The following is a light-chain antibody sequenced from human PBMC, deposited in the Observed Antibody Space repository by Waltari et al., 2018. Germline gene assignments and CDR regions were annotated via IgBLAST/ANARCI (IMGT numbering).Light chain of an antibody. CDR3: QQYYDVPYT. Sequence: DIQMTQSPSSLAASVGDRVTITCRASQGIRNDLGWYQQKPGKAPKRLSYGASNLQSGVPSRFSGSGSGTEFTLTISSLQAEDVAFYYCQQYYDVPYTFGRGTRLEIK. V-gene: IGKV1-17*01. J-gene: IGKJ2*01. CDR2: GAS. CDR1: QGIRND.